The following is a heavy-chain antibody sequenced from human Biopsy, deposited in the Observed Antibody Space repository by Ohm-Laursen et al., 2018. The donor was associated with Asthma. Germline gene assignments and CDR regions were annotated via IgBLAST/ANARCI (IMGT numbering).Heavy chain of an antibody. D-gene: IGHD4-17*01. CDR1: GFLLTDLT. CDR3: ASDFPKDYVRYNFQF. Sequence: ASVKVSCKISGFLLTDLTMHGFRQAPGQGLGWLGGHDHEEGGTVNARRFQGRVTMTEDTSTDTAYMELSSLSSDDTAVYYCASDFPKDYVRYNFQFWGQGTLVTVAS. CDR2: HDHEEGGT. V-gene: IGHV1-24*01. J-gene: IGHJ4*02.